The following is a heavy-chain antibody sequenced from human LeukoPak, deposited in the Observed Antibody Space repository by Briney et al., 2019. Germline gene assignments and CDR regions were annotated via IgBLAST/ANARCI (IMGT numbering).Heavy chain of an antibody. J-gene: IGHJ4*02. CDR1: GGTFSSYA. CDR2: IIPIFGTA. CDR3: ARERNSSSSSALGY. D-gene: IGHD6-6*01. V-gene: IGHV1-69*05. Sequence: AASVKVSCKASGGTFSSYAISWVRQAPGQGLEWMGGIIPIFGTANYAQKFQGRVTITTDESTSTAYMELSSLRSEDTAEYYCARERNSSSSSALGYSGQGTLVTASS.